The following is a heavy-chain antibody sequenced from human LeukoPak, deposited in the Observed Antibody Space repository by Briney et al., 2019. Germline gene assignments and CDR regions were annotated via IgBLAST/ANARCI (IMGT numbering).Heavy chain of an antibody. J-gene: IGHJ3*02. CDR2: IWYDGGNK. CDR3: ARDSSSGWFDAFDI. D-gene: IGHD6-19*01. CDR1: GFTLSNSG. Sequence: GGSLRLSCAASGFTLSNSGMHWVRQAPGKGLEWVAVIWYDGGNKYYADSVKGRFTISRDNSKNTLYLQMNSLRAEDTAVYYCARDSSSGWFDAFDIWGQGTMVTVS. V-gene: IGHV3-33*01.